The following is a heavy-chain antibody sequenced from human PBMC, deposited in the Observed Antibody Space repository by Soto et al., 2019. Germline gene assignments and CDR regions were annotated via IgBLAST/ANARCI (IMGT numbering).Heavy chain of an antibody. Sequence: QVQLQQSGPRLVKPSETLSLTCTVSSGPSRSYNWGWIRQSPRRGLEWIGYVYYTGDTAYNPSLTSRVTISANTSTNDISLILRAVSAAVSAVYYCVIQGIDYLRGVADVWGQGTTVTVSS. CDR3: VIQGIDYLRGVADV. V-gene: IGHV4-59*08. CDR1: SGPSRSYN. J-gene: IGHJ6*02. D-gene: IGHD1-26*01. CDR2: VYYTGDT.